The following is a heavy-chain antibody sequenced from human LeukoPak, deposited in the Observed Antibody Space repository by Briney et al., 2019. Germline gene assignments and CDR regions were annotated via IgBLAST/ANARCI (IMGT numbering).Heavy chain of an antibody. CDR2: ISSSSSYI. CDR3: ARDVFNWNYVIA. D-gene: IGHD1-7*01. Sequence: GGSLRLSCAASGFTFSSYSMNWVRQAPGKGLEWVSSISSSSSYIYYADSVKGRFTISRDNAKNSLYPQMNSLRAEDTAVYYCARDVFNWNYVIAWGQGTLVTVSS. CDR1: GFTFSSYS. V-gene: IGHV3-21*01. J-gene: IGHJ4*02.